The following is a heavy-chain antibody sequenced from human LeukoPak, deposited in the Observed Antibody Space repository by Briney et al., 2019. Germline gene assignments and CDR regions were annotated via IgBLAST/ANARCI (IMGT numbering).Heavy chain of an antibody. V-gene: IGHV4-39*07. D-gene: IGHD3-22*01. CDR1: GGSISTSNYY. CDR2: IFYSGST. J-gene: IGHJ5*02. Sequence: SETLSLTCTVSGGSISTSNYYWGWIRQPPGKGLEWIGNIFYSGSTYYSPSLKSRVTISLDTSRNQFSLKLTPVTAADTAVYYCARGQGVTVIKVGKNWFDPWSQGTQVIVSP. CDR3: ARGQGVTVIKVGKNWFDP.